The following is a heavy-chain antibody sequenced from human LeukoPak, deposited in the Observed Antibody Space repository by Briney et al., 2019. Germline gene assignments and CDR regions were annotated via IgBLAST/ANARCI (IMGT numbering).Heavy chain of an antibody. J-gene: IGHJ6*03. CDR2: INPNSGGT. CDR1: GYTFTGYY. D-gene: IGHD2-2*01. Sequence: AASVKVPCKASGYTFTGYYMHWVRQAPGQGLEWMGWINPNSGGTNYAQKFQGRVTMTRDTSISTAYMELSRLRSDDTAVYYCARAGLVVVPAAMRDYYMDVWGKGTTVTVSS. V-gene: IGHV1-2*02. CDR3: ARAGLVVVPAAMRDYYMDV.